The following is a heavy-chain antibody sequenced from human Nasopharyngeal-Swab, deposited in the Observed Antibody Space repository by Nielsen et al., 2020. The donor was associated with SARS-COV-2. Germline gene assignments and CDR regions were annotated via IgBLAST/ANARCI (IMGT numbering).Heavy chain of an antibody. D-gene: IGHD6-13*01. Sequence: GESLKISCAASGFNFDDFMMHWVRQVPGRGLEWVSLISWDSRRTSYADSVKGRFIISRDNREASLSLQMNSLRTEDSGLYYCAKDIAADGLGQYYFDYWGRGTLVTVSS. CDR1: GFNFDDFM. CDR2: ISWDSRRT. J-gene: IGHJ4*02. V-gene: IGHV3-43*01. CDR3: AKDIAADGLGQYYFDY.